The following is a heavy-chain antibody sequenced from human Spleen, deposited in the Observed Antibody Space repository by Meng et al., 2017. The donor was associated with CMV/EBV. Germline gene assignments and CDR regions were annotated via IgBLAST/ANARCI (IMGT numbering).Heavy chain of an antibody. CDR2: INPNGGAT. CDR3: ARDGGQLGLDF. J-gene: IGHJ4*02. CDR1: KYTFNDYY. V-gene: IGHV1-2*02. Sequence: SCKASKYTFNDYYIHWLRQAPGQGLEWMGWINPNGGATNSAQKFQGRVTVTIDTSISAAYMELSRLTSDDTAFYYCARDGGQLGLDFWGQGTLVTVSS. D-gene: IGHD6-13*01.